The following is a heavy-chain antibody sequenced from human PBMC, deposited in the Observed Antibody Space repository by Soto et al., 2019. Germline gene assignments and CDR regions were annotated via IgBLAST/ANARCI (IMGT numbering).Heavy chain of an antibody. Sequence: EVQLLESGGGLVQPGGSLRLSCAASGFTFSSYAMSWVRQAPGKGLQWVSGIDSGGTSAYYADSVKGRFIIFRDNSKNTLYLQMNSLRAEDTAVYYCASPPTLTTSTAHWGQGTLVTVSS. CDR2: IDSGGTSA. CDR1: GFTFSSYA. D-gene: IGHD4-4*01. CDR3: ASPPTLTTSTAH. J-gene: IGHJ4*02. V-gene: IGHV3-23*01.